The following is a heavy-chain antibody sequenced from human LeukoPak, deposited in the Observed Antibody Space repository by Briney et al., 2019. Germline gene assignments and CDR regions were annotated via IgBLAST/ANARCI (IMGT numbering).Heavy chain of an antibody. CDR3: ARLYSSGWYAWFDY. D-gene: IGHD6-19*01. CDR2: INHSGST. V-gene: IGHV4-34*01. J-gene: IGHJ4*02. Sequence: SETLSHTCAVYGGSFSGYYWSWIRQPPGKGLEWIGEINHSGSTNYNPSLKSRVTISVDTSKNQFSLKLSSVTAADTAVYYCARLYSSGWYAWFDYWGQGTLVTVSS. CDR1: GGSFSGYY.